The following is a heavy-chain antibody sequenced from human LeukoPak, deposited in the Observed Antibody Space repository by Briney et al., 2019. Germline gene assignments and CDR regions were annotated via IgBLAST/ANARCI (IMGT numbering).Heavy chain of an antibody. CDR1: GGTFSSYA. D-gene: IGHD2-21*01. Sequence: ASVKVSCKASGGTFSSYAISRVRQAPGQGLEWMGGIIPIFGTANYAQKFQGRVTITADESTSTAYMELSSLRSEDTAVYYCATSISLIPLFDYWGQGTLVTVSS. V-gene: IGHV1-69*13. CDR3: ATSISLIPLFDY. CDR2: IIPIFGTA. J-gene: IGHJ4*02.